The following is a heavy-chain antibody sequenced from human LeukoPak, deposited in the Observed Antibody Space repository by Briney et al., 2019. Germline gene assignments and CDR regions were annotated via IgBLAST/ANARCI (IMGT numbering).Heavy chain of an antibody. CDR1: GFTFSSYS. V-gene: IGHV3-21*01. D-gene: IGHD2-2*03. J-gene: IGHJ3*02. CDR3: ARDGYCSSTSCYGDAFDI. CDR2: ISSSSSYI. Sequence: PGGALRLSCAASGFTFSSYSMNWVRQAPGKGLEWGSSISSSSSYIYYADSVKGRYTISRDNAKNSLYLQMNSLRAEDTAVYYCARDGYCSSTSCYGDAFDIWGQGTMVTVSS.